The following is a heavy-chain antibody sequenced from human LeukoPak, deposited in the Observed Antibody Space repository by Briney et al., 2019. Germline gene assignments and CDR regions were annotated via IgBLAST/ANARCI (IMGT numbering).Heavy chain of an antibody. J-gene: IGHJ4*02. CDR1: GGSFSGYY. Sequence: SETLSLTCAVYGGSFSGYYWSWIRQPPGKGLEWIGEINHSGSTNYNPSLKSRVTISVDTSKNQFSLKLSSVTVADTAVYYCAGHYGMSAYWYYFDYWGQGTLVTASS. V-gene: IGHV4-34*01. D-gene: IGHD3-3*01. CDR3: AGHYGMSAYWYYFDY. CDR2: INHSGST.